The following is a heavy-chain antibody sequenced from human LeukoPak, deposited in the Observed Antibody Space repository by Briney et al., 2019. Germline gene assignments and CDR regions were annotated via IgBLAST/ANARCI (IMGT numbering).Heavy chain of an antibody. CDR2: IKQDGSEE. J-gene: IGHJ3*02. D-gene: IGHD3-22*01. Sequence: GGSLRLSCVVSGFTFSLYWMNWVRQAPGKGLEWVANIKQDGSEEYYVDSVKGRFTISRDNAKNTLYLQMNSLRAEDTAVYYCAKEGPYDSSGYYAFDIWGQGTMVTVSS. CDR3: AKEGPYDSSGYYAFDI. V-gene: IGHV3-7*03. CDR1: GFTFSLYW.